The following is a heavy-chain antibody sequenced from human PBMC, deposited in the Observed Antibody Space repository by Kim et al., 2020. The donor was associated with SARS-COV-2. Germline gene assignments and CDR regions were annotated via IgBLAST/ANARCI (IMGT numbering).Heavy chain of an antibody. CDR3: ARASRRYNDGEVEN. CDR2: ILYSVST. J-gene: IGHJ4*02. CDR1: GGSISSSDYY. D-gene: IGHD5-18*01. V-gene: IGHV4-39*01. Sequence: SETLSLTCTVSGGSISSSDYYWGWIRQPPGKGLEWIGYILYSVSTHYNPSLKSRVTISVDTYKNQFTLKLDTVTAADTAVYYCARASRRYNDGEVENWGQGTLVPVSS.